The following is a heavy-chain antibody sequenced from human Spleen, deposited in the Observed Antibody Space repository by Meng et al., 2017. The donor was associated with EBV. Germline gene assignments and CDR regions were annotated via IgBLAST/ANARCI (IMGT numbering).Heavy chain of an antibody. CDR3: AIKDGYKYYPD. Sequence: HGQLHNGGTGLLEPSETLSLPRSFHGRPFLGYHWDWIRQPPGKGLEWIGEINHGGGTNYNPSFRSRVTISIDTSKNQVSLNLRSVTAADTAVYYCAIKDGYKYYPDWGQGTLVTVSS. D-gene: IGHD5-24*01. V-gene: IGHV4-34*01. CDR1: GRPFLGYH. CDR2: INHGGGT. J-gene: IGHJ4*02.